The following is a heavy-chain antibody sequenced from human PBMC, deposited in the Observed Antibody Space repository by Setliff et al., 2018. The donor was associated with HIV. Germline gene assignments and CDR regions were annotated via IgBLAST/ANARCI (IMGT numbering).Heavy chain of an antibody. D-gene: IGHD3-10*01. J-gene: IGHJ6*04. CDR1: ATFTNVD. CDR2: MNPNSGVS. V-gene: IGHV1-8*01. CDR3: ARGKGVGGVIITGGLDV. Sequence: ASVKVSCKASATFTNVDIHWLRRATGQGLEWMGWMNPNSGVSGYRQKFQGRVTMTRDTSISTAYMELSSLTSEDTAVYYCARGKGVGGVIITGGLDVWGKGTTVTVSS.